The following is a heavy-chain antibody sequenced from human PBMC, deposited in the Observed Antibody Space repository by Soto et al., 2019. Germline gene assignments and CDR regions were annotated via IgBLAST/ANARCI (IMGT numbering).Heavy chain of an antibody. Sequence: EVQLVESGGGSVQPGRSLRLPCAASGFSFDDYGMHWVRQGPGKGLEWVPGISWNSGDIYYVDSVKGRFTISRDNAKTSLYLQMNSLRTEDTALYYCAKDNDLDRDGPFDYWGQGILVTVSS. D-gene: IGHD2-2*03. V-gene: IGHV3-9*01. CDR1: GFSFDDYG. J-gene: IGHJ4*02. CDR2: ISWNSGDI. CDR3: AKDNDLDRDGPFDY.